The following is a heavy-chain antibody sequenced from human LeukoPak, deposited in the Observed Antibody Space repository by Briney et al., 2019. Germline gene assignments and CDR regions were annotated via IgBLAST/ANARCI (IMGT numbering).Heavy chain of an antibody. J-gene: IGHJ3*02. CDR2: INHSGST. CDR3: ARAGESLGTMIGYEGSQQDAFDI. D-gene: IGHD3-22*01. V-gene: IGHV4-34*01. Sequence: SETLSLTCAVYGGSFSGYYWSWIRQPPGKGLEWIGEINHSGSTNYNPSLKGRVTISVDTSKNQFSLRLSSVTAADTAVYYCARAGESLGTMIGYEGSQQDAFDIWGQGTMVTVSS. CDR1: GGSFSGYY.